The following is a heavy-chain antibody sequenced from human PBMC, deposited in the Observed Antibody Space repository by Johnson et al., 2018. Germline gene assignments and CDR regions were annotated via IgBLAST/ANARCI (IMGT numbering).Heavy chain of an antibody. J-gene: IGHJ6*03. CDR3: ARDSGDSYGYYYYYYMDV. CDR1: GFTFSSYS. Sequence: AQLVQSGGGVVQPGGSLRLSCAASGFTFSSYSMNWVRQAPGKGLEWVSSISSSSSFIYYADSVKGRFTISRDNAKNSLYLQMNSLRAEDTAVYYCARDSGDSYGYYYYYYMDVWGKGTTVTVSS. CDR2: ISSSSSFI. V-gene: IGHV3-21*01. D-gene: IGHD5-18*01.